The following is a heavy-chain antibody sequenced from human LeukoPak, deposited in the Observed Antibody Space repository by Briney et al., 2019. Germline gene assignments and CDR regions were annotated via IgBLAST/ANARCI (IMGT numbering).Heavy chain of an antibody. V-gene: IGHV3-53*01. Sequence: GGSLRLSCAASGFTVSSKCMSWVRQAPGKGLEWVSLSYSSGDTYYADSVKGRFTISRDDSKNTLYLQMNTLRAEDTAIYYCASAPQAGSSWYGGSDYWGQGTLVTVSS. CDR1: GFTVSSKC. CDR2: SYSSGDT. CDR3: ASAPQAGSSWYGGSDY. J-gene: IGHJ4*02. D-gene: IGHD6-13*01.